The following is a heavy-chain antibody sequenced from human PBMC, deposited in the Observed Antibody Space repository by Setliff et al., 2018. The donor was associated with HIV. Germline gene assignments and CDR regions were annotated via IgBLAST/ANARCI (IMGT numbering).Heavy chain of an antibody. D-gene: IGHD3-10*01. CDR2: IYPNGSP. V-gene: IGHV4-4*08. CDR3: TGDYNSGSYRFDY. CDR1: GGSINNYY. J-gene: IGHJ4*01. Sequence: SETLSLTCTVSGGSINNYYWSWIRQPPGKGLEWIGYIYPNGSPDYPSGNIVYNPSFRSRVTLSLDTSKNQFSLKLTSVTAADAAVYYCTGDYNSGSYRFDYWGHGTPVTVS.